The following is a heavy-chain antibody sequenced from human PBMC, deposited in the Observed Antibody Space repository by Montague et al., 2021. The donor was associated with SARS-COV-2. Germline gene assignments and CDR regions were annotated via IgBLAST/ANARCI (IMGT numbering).Heavy chain of an antibody. Sequence: SETLSLTCTVSGGSISSYYWSWIRQPPGKGLEWIGYIFYSGNTNYNPSLKSRVTISIDTSKNQFSLKLRSVTAADTDAYYCAGHPSYSSGWYDWFDPWGQGTLVTVSS. CDR3: AGHPSYSSGWYDWFDP. CDR1: GGSISSYY. CDR2: IFYSGNT. V-gene: IGHV4-59*08. D-gene: IGHD6-19*01. J-gene: IGHJ5*02.